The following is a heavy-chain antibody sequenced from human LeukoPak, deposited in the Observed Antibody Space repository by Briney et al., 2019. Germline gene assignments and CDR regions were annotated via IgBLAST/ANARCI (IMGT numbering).Heavy chain of an antibody. J-gene: IGHJ4*02. D-gene: IGHD6-19*01. CDR1: GFTFSDYH. CDR2: ISPGGNTI. Sequence: GASLRLSCAASGFTFSDYHMNWIRQAPGKGLEWVSYISPGGNTIYFADSVNGRFTLSRDSARNSLSLQMNSQTAEDTAVYYCAAGRDIAVAGPGGYFDYWGRGTLVTVSS. V-gene: IGHV3-11*01. CDR3: AAGRDIAVAGPGGYFDY.